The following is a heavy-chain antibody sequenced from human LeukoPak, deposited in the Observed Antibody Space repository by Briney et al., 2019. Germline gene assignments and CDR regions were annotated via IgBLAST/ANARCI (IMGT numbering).Heavy chain of an antibody. CDR1: GYTFTGYY. Sequence: SVKVSCKASGYTFTGYYMYWVRQAPGQGLEWMGGIIPIFGTANYAQKFQGRVTITADESTSTAYMELSSLRSEDTAVYYCARAFAMVRGNFDYWGQGTLVTVSS. J-gene: IGHJ4*02. V-gene: IGHV1-69*13. CDR3: ARAFAMVRGNFDY. D-gene: IGHD3-10*01. CDR2: IIPIFGTA.